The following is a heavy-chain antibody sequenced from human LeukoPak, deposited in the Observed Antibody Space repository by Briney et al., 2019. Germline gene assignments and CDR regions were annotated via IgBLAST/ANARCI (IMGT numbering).Heavy chain of an antibody. CDR1: GFAFSSYA. V-gene: IGHV3-48*01. CDR2: ISSSSKI. J-gene: IGHJ5*02. Sequence: PGGSLRLSCTASGFAFSSYAMAWVRQAPGKGLEWLSYISSSSKINYADSVKGRYTLSRDHAKNSLYLQMISMRAEDTAGYYCARSAHPGAHDFDPWGQGTPVTVSS. CDR3: ARSAHPGAHDFDP.